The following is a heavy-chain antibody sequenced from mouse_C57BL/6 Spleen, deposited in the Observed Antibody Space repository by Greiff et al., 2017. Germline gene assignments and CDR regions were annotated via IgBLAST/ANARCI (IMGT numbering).Heavy chain of an antibody. Sequence: QVQLKQPGAELVKPGASVKMSCKASGYTFTSYWITWVKQRPGQGLEWIGDIYPGSGSTNYNETFKGKATLTVDTSTCTAYMQLSSLTSEDSAVYYCARFSRNFGVYCDFWGTGTTVTVSS. CDR2: IYPGSGST. V-gene: IGHV1-55*01. J-gene: IGHJ1*03. CDR3: ARFSRNFGVYCDF. D-gene: IGHD2-1*01. CDR1: GYTFTSYW.